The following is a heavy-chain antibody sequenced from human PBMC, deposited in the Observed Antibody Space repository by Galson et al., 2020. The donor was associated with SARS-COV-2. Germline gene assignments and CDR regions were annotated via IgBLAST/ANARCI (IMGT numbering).Heavy chain of an antibody. CDR3: ARSPTSTSNFYYHDS. J-gene: IGHJ4*02. CDR2: IYPGDSDT. CDR1: GYSFSSYW. D-gene: IGHD1-26*01. Sequence: GESLKISCTTSGYSFSSYWIAWVRQMPGKGLDWMGIIYPGDSDTRYNPAFRGQITISADSSIRTAYLQWRSLKASDTATYYCARSPTSTSNFYYHDSWGQGTLVTVSS. V-gene: IGHV5-51*01.